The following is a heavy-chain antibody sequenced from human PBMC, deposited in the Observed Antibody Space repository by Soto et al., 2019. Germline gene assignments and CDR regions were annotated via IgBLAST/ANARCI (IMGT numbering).Heavy chain of an antibody. J-gene: IGHJ6*02. CDR2: IDPSDSYT. D-gene: IGHD3-3*01. CDR3: ARIKFLEDYYYYYGMDV. CDR1: GYRFTSYW. Sequence: GESLKISCKGSGYRFTSYWISWVRQMPGKGLEWMGRIDPSDSYTNYSPSFQGHVTISADKSISTAYLQWSSLKASDTAMYYCARIKFLEDYYYYYGMDVWGQGTTVTVSS. V-gene: IGHV5-10-1*01.